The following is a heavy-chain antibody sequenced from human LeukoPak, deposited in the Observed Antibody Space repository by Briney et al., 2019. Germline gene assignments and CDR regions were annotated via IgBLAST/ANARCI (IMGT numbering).Heavy chain of an antibody. J-gene: IGHJ4*02. Sequence: ASVKVSCKASGYTFTRYGISWVRQAPGQGLEWMGWISPYNGNTDYAQKLRGRVTMTTDTSTSTAYMELRSLRSDDTAVYYCARVLPKYCSSTSCSAFDYWGQGTLVTVSS. V-gene: IGHV1-18*01. CDR2: ISPYNGNT. CDR3: ARVLPKYCSSTSCSAFDY. CDR1: GYTFTRYG. D-gene: IGHD2-2*01.